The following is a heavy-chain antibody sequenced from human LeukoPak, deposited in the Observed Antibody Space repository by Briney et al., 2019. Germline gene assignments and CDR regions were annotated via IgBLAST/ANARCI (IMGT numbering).Heavy chain of an antibody. Sequence: PGGSLRLSCAASGFTFSSYAMSWVRQAPGKGLEWVSAISGSGDSTYYADSVKGRFTISRDNSKNTLYLQMNSLRAEDTAVYYCAKDPGYCSGGSCYTPFDYWGQGTLVTVSS. CDR2: ISGSGDST. J-gene: IGHJ4*02. D-gene: IGHD2-15*01. CDR1: GFTFSSYA. CDR3: AKDPGYCSGGSCYTPFDY. V-gene: IGHV3-23*01.